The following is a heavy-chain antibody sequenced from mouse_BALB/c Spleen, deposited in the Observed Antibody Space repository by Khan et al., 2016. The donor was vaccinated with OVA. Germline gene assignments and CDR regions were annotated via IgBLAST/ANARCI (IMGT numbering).Heavy chain of an antibody. V-gene: IGHV2-2*02. CDR3: ARGGLPFAY. J-gene: IGHJ3*01. D-gene: IGHD2-13*01. CDR1: GFSLTSYG. Sequence: QVRLQQSGPGLVQPSQSLSITCTVSGFSLTSYGVHWVRQSTGKGLEWLGVIWSGGSTAFNAAFISRLSISKDNSKSQVFFKMNSLQTNDSAIYYWARGGLPFAYWGQGTLVTGSA. CDR2: IWSGGST.